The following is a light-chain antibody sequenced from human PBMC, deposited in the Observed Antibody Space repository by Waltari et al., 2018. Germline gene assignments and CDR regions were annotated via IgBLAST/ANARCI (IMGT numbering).Light chain of an antibody. Sequence: EIVLTQSPGTLSLSPGQRATLFCRASQSVGRTLAWYQQKPGQAPRLLIYDVSTRATGIPDRFSATGSGTDFSLTISRLEPEDFAAYYCQKYGRLPATFGRGTTVEIK. CDR3: QKYGRLPAT. V-gene: IGKV3-20*01. CDR2: DVS. CDR1: QSVGRT. J-gene: IGKJ1*01.